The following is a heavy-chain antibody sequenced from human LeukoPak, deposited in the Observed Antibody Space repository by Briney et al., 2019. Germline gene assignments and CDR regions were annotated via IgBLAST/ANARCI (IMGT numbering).Heavy chain of an antibody. CDR1: GGSISSGGYS. D-gene: IGHD6-13*01. Sequence: SQTLSLTCAVSGGSISSGGYSWSWIRQPPGKGLEWIGEINHSGSTNYNPSLKSRVTISVDTSKNQFSLKLSSVTAADTAVYYCARGLGSSWSRDYWGQGTLVTVSS. J-gene: IGHJ4*02. CDR2: INHSGST. V-gene: IGHV4-30-2*01. CDR3: ARGLGSSWSRDY.